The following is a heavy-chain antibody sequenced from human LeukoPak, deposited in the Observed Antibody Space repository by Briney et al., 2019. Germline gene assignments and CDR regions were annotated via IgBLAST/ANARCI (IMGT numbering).Heavy chain of an antibody. V-gene: IGHV1-46*01. CDR3: AREPFADYDSSGYLPSPFDY. D-gene: IGHD3-22*01. J-gene: IGHJ4*02. CDR2: INPSGGST. Sequence: ASVKVSCKSSGYTFTTYYMHWVRQAPGQGLEWMGIINPSGGSTSYAQKFQGRVTVTRDMSTGTVYMELSSLRSEDTAVYYCAREPFADYDSSGYLPSPFDYWGRGTLVTVSS. CDR1: GYTFTTYY.